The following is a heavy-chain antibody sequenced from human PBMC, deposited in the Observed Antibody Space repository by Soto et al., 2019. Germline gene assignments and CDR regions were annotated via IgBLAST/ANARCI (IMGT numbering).Heavy chain of an antibody. CDR2: ISGSGGTT. CDR1: GFTFSSYA. J-gene: IGHJ4*02. CDR3: AKDRLGATPYYFDY. Sequence: EVQLLESGGGLVQPGGSLRLSCAASGFTFSSYAMSWVRQAPGKGLEWVSAISGSGGTTYYANSVKGRFTISRDNSKNTLYLQMNSLRAEDTALYYCAKDRLGATPYYFDYWGQGTLVTVSS. D-gene: IGHD1-26*01. V-gene: IGHV3-23*01.